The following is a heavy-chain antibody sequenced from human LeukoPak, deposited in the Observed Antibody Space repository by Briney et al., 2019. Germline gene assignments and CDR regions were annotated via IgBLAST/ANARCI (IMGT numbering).Heavy chain of an antibody. V-gene: IGHV3-48*04. CDR2: ISSSSSTR. D-gene: IGHD3-22*01. J-gene: IGHJ3*02. Sequence: GGSLRLSCAASGFTFSNYSMNWVRQAPGKGLEWVSYISSSSSTRYYADSVKGRFTISRDNAKNSLYLQMNSLRAEDTAVYYCARAPYYYDSSGYDAFDIWGQGTMVTVSS. CDR3: ARAPYYYDSSGYDAFDI. CDR1: GFTFSNYS.